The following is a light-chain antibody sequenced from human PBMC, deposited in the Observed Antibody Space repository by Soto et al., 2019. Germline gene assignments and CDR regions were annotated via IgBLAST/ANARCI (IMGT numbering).Light chain of an antibody. V-gene: IGKV3-11*01. Sequence: EIVLTQSPATLSLSPGERATLSCRASQSVSSYLAWYQQKPGQAPRLLIYDASNRATGIPARFSGSGSGTDFTLTISSLEPEDFAVYYCQQRSNWPLRGAYTFGQGTKLEIK. CDR3: QQRSNWPLRGAYT. CDR2: DAS. CDR1: QSVSSY. J-gene: IGKJ2*01.